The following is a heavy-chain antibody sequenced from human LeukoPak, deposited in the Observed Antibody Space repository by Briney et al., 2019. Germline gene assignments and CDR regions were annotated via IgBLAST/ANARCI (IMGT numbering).Heavy chain of an antibody. Sequence: PSETLSLTCAVYGGSFSGYYWSWIRQSPEKGLEWIGEMSHTGATNYNPSLKSRVTISVDTSKNQFSLKLSSVTAADTAVYYCARSGSYYYYGMDVWGQGTTVTVSS. V-gene: IGHV4-34*01. CDR2: MSHTGAT. D-gene: IGHD1-26*01. CDR1: GGSFSGYY. J-gene: IGHJ6*02. CDR3: ARSGSYYYYGMDV.